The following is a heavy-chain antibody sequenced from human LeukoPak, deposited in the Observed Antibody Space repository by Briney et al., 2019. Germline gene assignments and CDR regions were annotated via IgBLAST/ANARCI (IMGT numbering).Heavy chain of an antibody. CDR2: MNPNSGNT. V-gene: IGHV1-8*02. D-gene: IGHD5-18*01. J-gene: IGHJ4*02. CDR1: GGTFSSYA. Sequence: ASVKVSCKASGGTFSSYAISWVRQATGQGLEWMGWMNPNSGNTGYAQKFQGRVTMTRNTSISTAYMELSSLRSEDTAVYYCARRDTAMVTGVSEFDYWGQGTLVTVSS. CDR3: ARRDTAMVTGVSEFDY.